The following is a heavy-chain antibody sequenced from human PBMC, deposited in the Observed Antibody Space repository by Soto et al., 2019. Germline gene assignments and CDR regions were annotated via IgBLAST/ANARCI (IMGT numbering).Heavy chain of an antibody. J-gene: IGHJ5*02. CDR1: GGSISSSRYY. V-gene: IGHV4-39*01. CDR2: IYYSGST. Sequence: QLQLQESGPGLVKPSETLSLTCTVSGGSISSSRYYWGWIRQPPGKGLEWIGRIYYSGSTYYNPSPQGRVTISGDTSKNQFSLKLSSVTAADTAVYYCTNSNWFDPWGQGTLVTVSS. CDR3: TNSNWFDP. D-gene: IGHD3-10*01.